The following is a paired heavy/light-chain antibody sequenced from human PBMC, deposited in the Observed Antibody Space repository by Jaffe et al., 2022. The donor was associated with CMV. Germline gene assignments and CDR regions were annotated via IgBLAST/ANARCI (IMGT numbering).Light chain of an antibody. CDR2: GAS. CDR1: QSVSSSY. Sequence: EIVLTQSPGTLSLSPGERATLSCRASQSVSSSYLAWYQQKPGQAPRLLIYGASSRATGIPDRFSGSGSGTDFTLTISRLEPEDFAVYYCQQYGSSPRMYTFGQGTKLEIK. CDR3: QQYGSSPRMYT. V-gene: IGKV3-20*01. J-gene: IGKJ2*01.
Heavy chain of an antibody. V-gene: IGHV4-59*01. Sequence: QVQLQESGPGLVKPSETLSLTCTVSGGSISSYYWSWIRQPPGKGLEWIGYIYYSGSTNYNPSLKSRVTISVDTSKNQFSLKLSSVTAADTAVYYCARGRPLIAVAGRMHWYFDLWGRGTLVTVSS. CDR1: GGSISSYY. D-gene: IGHD6-19*01. CDR2: IYYSGST. CDR3: ARGRPLIAVAGRMHWYFDL. J-gene: IGHJ2*01.